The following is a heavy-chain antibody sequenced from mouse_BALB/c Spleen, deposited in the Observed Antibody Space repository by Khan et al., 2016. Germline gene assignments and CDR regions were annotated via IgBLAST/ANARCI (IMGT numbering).Heavy chain of an antibody. CDR3: TRSYDYGENFDV. D-gene: IGHD2-4*01. CDR2: IRLKSNNYAT. V-gene: IGHV6-6*02. CDR1: GFTFSNYW. Sequence: EVKLEESGGGLVQPGGSMKLSCVASGFTFSNYWMNWVRQSPEKGLEWVAEIRLKSNNYATHYAESVKGRFTISRDDSKSSVYLQMNNLRAEDTGIYYCTRSYDYGENFDVWGAGTTVTVSS. J-gene: IGHJ1*01.